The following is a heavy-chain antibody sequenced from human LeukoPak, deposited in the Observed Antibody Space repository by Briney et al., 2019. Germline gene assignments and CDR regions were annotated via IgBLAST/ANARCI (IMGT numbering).Heavy chain of an antibody. D-gene: IGHD6-13*01. CDR1: GGSISSYY. J-gene: IGHJ6*03. V-gene: IGHV4-4*07. CDR3: ARVVGLTGYSSTWYSGYYYYMDV. CDR2: IYTSGST. Sequence: PSETLSLTCTVSGGSISSYYWSWIRQPAGKGLEWIGRIYTSGSTNYNPSLKSRVTMSVDTSKNQFSLKLNSVTAADTAVYYCARVVGLTGYSSTWYSGYYYYMDVWGKGTTVTVSS.